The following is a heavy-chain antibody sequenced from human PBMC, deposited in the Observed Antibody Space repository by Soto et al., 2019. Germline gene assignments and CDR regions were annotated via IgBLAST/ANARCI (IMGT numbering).Heavy chain of an antibody. CDR2: IIPIFGTA. V-gene: IGHV1-69*01. D-gene: IGHD3-3*01. CDR3: ARAPSQIFVVDEAAFDI. Sequence: QVQLVQSGAEVKKPGSSVKVSCKASGGTFSSYAISWVRQAPGQGREWMGGIIPIFGTANYAQKFQGRVTIPADESTSTAYMELSSLRSEDTAVYYCARAPSQIFVVDEAAFDIWGQGTMVTVSS. J-gene: IGHJ3*02. CDR1: GGTFSSYA.